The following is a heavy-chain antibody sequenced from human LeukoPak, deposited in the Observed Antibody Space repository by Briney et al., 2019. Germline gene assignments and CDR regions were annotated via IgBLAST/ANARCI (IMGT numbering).Heavy chain of an antibody. V-gene: IGHV1-2*02. Sequence: SVKVSCKASGYTFTGYYMHWVRQAPGQGLEWMGWINPHSGGTNYAQTFQGRVTMTRDTSISTAYMELSRLRSDDTAVYYCARWKTIAVAGTLFRWFDPWGQGTLVTVSS. CDR3: ARWKTIAVAGTLFRWFDP. J-gene: IGHJ5*02. CDR2: INPHSGGT. CDR1: GYTFTGYY. D-gene: IGHD6-19*01.